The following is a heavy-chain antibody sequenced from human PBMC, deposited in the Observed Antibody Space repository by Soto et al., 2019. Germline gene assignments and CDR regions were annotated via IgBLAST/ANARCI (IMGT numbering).Heavy chain of an antibody. V-gene: IGHV1-69*06. J-gene: IGHJ4*02. D-gene: IGHD6-19*01. Sequence: SVKVSCKASGGTFSSYAISWVRQAPGQGLEWMGGIIPIYGTANYAQRFQGRVTMTADKSTSTAYMQLSSLRSEDTAMYYCGRSLGIAVDSRGWWANYFDRWGQGTLVTVSS. CDR1: GGTFSSYA. CDR2: IIPIYGTA. CDR3: GRSLGIAVDSRGWWANYFDR.